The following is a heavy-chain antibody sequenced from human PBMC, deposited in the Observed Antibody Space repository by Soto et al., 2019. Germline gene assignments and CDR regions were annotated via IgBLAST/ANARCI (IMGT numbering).Heavy chain of an antibody. Sequence: EVQLAESGGGLVQPGGSLRLSCAASGFTCSSYSMNWVRQAPGTGLEWLSFTSSTGSTIYYADSVKGRFTISRDNAKNSLFLQMNSLRDEDTAVYYCARDVRYVDLWGQGTLVAVSS. CDR2: TSSTGSTI. D-gene: IGHD2-2*01. J-gene: IGHJ5*02. CDR3: ARDVRYVDL. V-gene: IGHV3-48*02. CDR1: GFTCSSYS.